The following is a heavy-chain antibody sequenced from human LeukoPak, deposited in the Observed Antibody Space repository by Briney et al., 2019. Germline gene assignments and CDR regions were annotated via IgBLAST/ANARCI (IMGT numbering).Heavy chain of an antibody. V-gene: IGHV3-30-3*01. CDR2: ISYDGSNK. CDR3: ARLYSSGWYFDY. Sequence: GGSLRLSCAASGFTFSSYAMHWVRQAPGKGLEWVAVISYDGSNKYYADSVKGRFTISRDNSKNTLYLQMNSLRAKDTAVYYCARLYSSGWYFDYWGQGTLVTVSS. CDR1: GFTFSSYA. D-gene: IGHD6-19*01. J-gene: IGHJ4*02.